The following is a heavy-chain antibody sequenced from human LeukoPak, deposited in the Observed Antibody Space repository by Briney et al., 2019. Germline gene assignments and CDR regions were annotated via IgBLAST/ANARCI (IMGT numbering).Heavy chain of an antibody. CDR2: ITGSGDST. J-gene: IGHJ4*02. Sequence: GASLRLSSAASGFIFRNYAMSWVRQAPGKGLEWVSAITGSGDSTYYADSVKGRFTISRDNSKNTLYVEMNTLRAEDTAVYYCAKWGDYDISTGSYVSDFWGQGTLVTVSS. CDR3: AKWGDYDISTGSYVSDF. V-gene: IGHV3-23*01. CDR1: GFIFRNYA. D-gene: IGHD3-9*01.